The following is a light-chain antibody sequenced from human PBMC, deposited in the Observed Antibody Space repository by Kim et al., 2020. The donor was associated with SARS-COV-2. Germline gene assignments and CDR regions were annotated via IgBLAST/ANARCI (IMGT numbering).Light chain of an antibody. CDR3: QQYNDWPLLT. Sequence: EIVMTQSPATLSVSPGERVTLSCRASQSVRNNLAWYQQQPGQAPRLLIYGASTRATDIPARFSGSGSETEFTLTISSLQSEDLAVYYCQQYNDWPLLTFGGGTKLEI. CDR2: GAS. J-gene: IGKJ4*01. V-gene: IGKV3-15*01. CDR1: QSVRNN.